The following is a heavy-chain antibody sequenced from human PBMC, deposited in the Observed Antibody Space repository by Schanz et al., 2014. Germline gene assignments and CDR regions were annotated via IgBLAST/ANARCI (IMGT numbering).Heavy chain of an antibody. CDR2: IAYSGST. CDR3: ARVGRNSYGFTSRFDA. Sequence: QVQLQESGPGLVKPSETLILTCTVSGSDIRGFHWSWIRQSPVKGLEWIGYIAYSGSTNYNPSLQSRVTISLDTSQSQFSLRLTSVSSADTAMYYCARVGRNSYGFTSRFDAWGQGTLVAVSS. D-gene: IGHD3-16*01. J-gene: IGHJ5*02. V-gene: IGHV4-59*13. CDR1: GSDIRGFH.